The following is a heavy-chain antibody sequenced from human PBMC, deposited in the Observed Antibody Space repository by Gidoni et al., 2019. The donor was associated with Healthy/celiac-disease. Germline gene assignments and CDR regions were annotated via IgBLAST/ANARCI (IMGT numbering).Heavy chain of an antibody. CDR3: ARDSVKCSGGSCYPTYYYYYGMDV. Sequence: EVQLVESGGGLVQPGGSLRLSCAASGFPFSSYWMSWVRQAPGKGLEWVANIKQDGSEKYYVDSVKGRFTISRDNAKNSLYLQMNSLRAEDTAVYYCARDSVKCSGGSCYPTYYYYYGMDVWGQGTTVTVSS. D-gene: IGHD2-15*01. CDR1: GFPFSSYW. V-gene: IGHV3-7*05. J-gene: IGHJ6*02. CDR2: IKQDGSEK.